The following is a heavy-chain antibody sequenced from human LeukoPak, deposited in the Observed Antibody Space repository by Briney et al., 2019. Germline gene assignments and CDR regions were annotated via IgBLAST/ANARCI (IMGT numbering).Heavy chain of an antibody. V-gene: IGHV3-66*01. Sequence: GGSLRLSCAASGFTVSSNYMSWVRQAPGKGLEWVSVIYSGGSTYYADSVKGRFTISRDNSKNTLYLQMNSLRAEDTAVYYCARGDIVATTFDYWGQGTLVTVSS. CDR1: GFTVSSNY. CDR3: ARGDIVATTFDY. D-gene: IGHD5-12*01. J-gene: IGHJ4*02. CDR2: IYSGGST.